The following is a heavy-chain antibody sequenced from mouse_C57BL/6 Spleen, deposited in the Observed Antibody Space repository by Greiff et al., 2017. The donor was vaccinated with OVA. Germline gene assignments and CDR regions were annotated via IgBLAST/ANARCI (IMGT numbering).Heavy chain of an antibody. J-gene: IGHJ2*01. CDR2: IYPGNGDT. CDR1: GYTFTSYN. V-gene: IGHV1-12*01. Sequence: QVQLQQSGAELVRPGASVKMSCKASGYTFTSYNMHWVKQTPRQGLEWIGAIYPGNGDTSYNQKFKGKATLTVDKSSSTAYMQLSSLTSEDSAVYFCARPSFLYYGSSSYYFDYWGQGTTLTVSS. D-gene: IGHD1-1*01. CDR3: ARPSFLYYGSSSYYFDY.